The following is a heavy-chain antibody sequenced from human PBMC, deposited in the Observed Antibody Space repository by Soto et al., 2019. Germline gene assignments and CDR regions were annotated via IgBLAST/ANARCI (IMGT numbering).Heavy chain of an antibody. CDR3: ARVPLVVVPAANNWFDP. D-gene: IGHD2-2*01. CDR1: GFTFSSYW. V-gene: IGHV3-74*01. CDR2: INSDGSST. J-gene: IGHJ5*02. Sequence: GGSLRLSCAASGFTFSSYWMHWVRQAPGKGLVWVSRINSDGSSTSYADSVKGRFTISRDNAKNTLYLQMNSLRAEDTAVYYCARVPLVVVPAANNWFDPWGQGTLVTVSS.